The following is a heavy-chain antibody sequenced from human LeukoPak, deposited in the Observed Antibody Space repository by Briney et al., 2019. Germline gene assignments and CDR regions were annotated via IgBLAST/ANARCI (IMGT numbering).Heavy chain of an antibody. CDR1: GGSVTSGGFY. J-gene: IGHJ5*02. D-gene: IGHD4-11*01. Sequence: SETLSLTCSVSGGSVTSGGFYWGWLRQPPGKGPEWIATIYYTGSTYYNPSLQSRVTISIDTSKNQFSLRLTSVTAADTAVYYCARRVTTSWWDWFDPWGQGTLVTVSS. CDR3: ARRVTTSWWDWFDP. V-gene: IGHV4-39*01. CDR2: IYYTGST.